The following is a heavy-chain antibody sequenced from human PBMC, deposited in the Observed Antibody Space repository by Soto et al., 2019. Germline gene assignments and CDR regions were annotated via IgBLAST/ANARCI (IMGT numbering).Heavy chain of an antibody. J-gene: IGHJ4*02. CDR3: AKEGASQNSVTRHFEY. V-gene: IGHV3-23*01. CDR1: IFTFSGYA. CDR2: ISGSGGTT. D-gene: IGHD1-26*01. Sequence: PWGSLRISCASSIFTFSGYAMGWVRQAPGRGLEWVSAISGSGGTTYYAVSVKGRFTISRDNSKNTLYLQVNSLRDEDTAVYYCAKEGASQNSVTRHFEYWGQGTLVTAPQ.